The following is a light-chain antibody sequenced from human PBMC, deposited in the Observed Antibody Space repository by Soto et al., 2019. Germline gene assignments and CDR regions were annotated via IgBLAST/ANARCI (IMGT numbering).Light chain of an antibody. V-gene: IGLV2-11*01. CDR1: NSDVGDYNY. CDR3: CSCAGTYYG. Sequence: QSALTQPRSVSGSPGQSVTISCTGTNSDVGDYNYVSWYQQHPGKAPKLMIYDVSKRPSGVPDRFSGSKSGNTASLTISGLQAEDEADYYCCSCAGTYYGFGTGTKLTVL. CDR2: DVS. J-gene: IGLJ1*01.